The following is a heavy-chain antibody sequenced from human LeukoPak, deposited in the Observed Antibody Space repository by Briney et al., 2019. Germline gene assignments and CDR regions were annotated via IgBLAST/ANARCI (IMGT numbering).Heavy chain of an antibody. V-gene: IGHV3-23*01. CDR2: ISGSGGST. CDR3: ANTVGATNYYYYYGMDV. Sequence: GGSLRLSCAASGFTFSSYAMSWVRQAPGKGLEWVSAISGSGGSTYYADSVKGRFTISRDNSKNTLYLQMNSLRAEDTAVYYCANTVGATNYYYYYGMDVWGQGTTVTVSS. CDR1: GFTFSSYA. J-gene: IGHJ6*02. D-gene: IGHD1-26*01.